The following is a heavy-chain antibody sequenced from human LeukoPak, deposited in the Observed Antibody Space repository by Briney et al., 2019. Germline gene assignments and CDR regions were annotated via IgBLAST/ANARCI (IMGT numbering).Heavy chain of an antibody. Sequence: ASVKVSCKASGYTFTSYYMHWVRQAPGQGLEWMGIINPSGGSTSYAQKFQGRVTMTRDTSTSTVYMELSSLRSDDTAVYYCARDWSGYCSSTSCYMGAFDIWGQGTMVTVSS. CDR2: INPSGGST. CDR1: GYTFTSYY. V-gene: IGHV1-46*01. J-gene: IGHJ3*02. D-gene: IGHD2-2*02. CDR3: ARDWSGYCSSTSCYMGAFDI.